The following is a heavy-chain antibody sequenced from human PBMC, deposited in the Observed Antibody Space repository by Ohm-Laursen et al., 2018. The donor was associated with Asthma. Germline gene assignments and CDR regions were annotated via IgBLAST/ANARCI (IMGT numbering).Heavy chain of an antibody. V-gene: IGHV3-33*01. J-gene: IGHJ5*02. Sequence: SLRLSCAASGFTFSTYGMHWVRQAPGKGLEWVALIWYDGTSEFYAESVKGRFTISRDNSKNTLSLQMNSLRAEDTAVYYCARERGTAAGNPFDPWGQGTLVTVSS. CDR1: GFTFSTYG. D-gene: IGHD6-13*01. CDR3: ARERGTAAGNPFDP. CDR2: IWYDGTSE.